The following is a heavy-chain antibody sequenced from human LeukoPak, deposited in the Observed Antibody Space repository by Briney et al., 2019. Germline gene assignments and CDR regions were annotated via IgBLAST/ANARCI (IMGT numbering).Heavy chain of an antibody. J-gene: IGHJ6*03. D-gene: IGHD2-2*02. CDR3: TRVRGYCSSTSCYRNYYYYMDV. V-gene: IGHV4-59*11. CDR2: IYYSGST. Sequence: SETLSLTCTVSGGSISSHYWSWIRQPPGKGLEWIGYIYYSGSTNYNPSLKSRVTISVDTSKNQFSLKLSSVTAADTAVYYCTRVRGYCSSTSCYRNYYYYMDVWGKGTTVTVSS. CDR1: GGSISSHY.